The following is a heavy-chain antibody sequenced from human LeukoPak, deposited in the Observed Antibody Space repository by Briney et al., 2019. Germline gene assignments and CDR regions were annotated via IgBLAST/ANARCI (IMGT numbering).Heavy chain of an antibody. Sequence: GGSLRLSCAASGFTFSDYYMSWIRRAPGKGLEWVSYISSSGSTIYYADSVKGRFTISRDNAKNSLYLQMNSLRAEDTAVYYCARPLGYCSSTSCPNGYWGQGTLVTVSS. D-gene: IGHD2-2*01. CDR1: GFTFSDYY. CDR2: ISSSGSTI. J-gene: IGHJ4*02. V-gene: IGHV3-11*01. CDR3: ARPLGYCSSTSCPNGY.